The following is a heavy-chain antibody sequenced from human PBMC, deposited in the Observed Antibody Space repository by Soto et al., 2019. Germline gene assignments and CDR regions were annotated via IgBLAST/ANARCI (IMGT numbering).Heavy chain of an antibody. J-gene: IGHJ5*02. CDR1: GGSISSGGYY. CDR2: IYYSGST. V-gene: IGHV4-31*03. CDR3: ARDGYSGYVPSNWFDP. Sequence: SETLSLTCTVSGGSISSGGYYWSWVRQHPGKGLEWIGYIYYSGSTYYNPSLKSRVTISVDTSKNQFSLKLSSVTAADTAVYYCARDGYSGYVPSNWFDPWGQGTLVTVSS. D-gene: IGHD5-12*01.